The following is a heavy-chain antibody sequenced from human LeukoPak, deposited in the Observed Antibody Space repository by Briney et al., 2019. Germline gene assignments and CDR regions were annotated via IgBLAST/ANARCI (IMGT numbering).Heavy chain of an antibody. J-gene: IGHJ4*02. CDR2: INHSGST. V-gene: IGHV4-34*01. CDR1: GGSFSGYY. D-gene: IGHD3-10*01. Sequence: SETLSLTCAVYGGSFSGYYWSWIRQPPGKGLEWIGEINHSGSTNYNPSLKSRVTISVDTSKNQFSLKLSSVTAADTAVYYCARRKPWGWFGEFDYWGQGTLVTVSS. CDR3: ARRKPWGWFGEFDY.